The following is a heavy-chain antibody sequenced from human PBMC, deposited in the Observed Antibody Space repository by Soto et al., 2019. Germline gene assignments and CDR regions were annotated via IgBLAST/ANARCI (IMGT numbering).Heavy chain of an antibody. Sequence: GASVKVSCKASGGTFSSYAISWVRQAPGQGLEWMGGIIPIFGTANYAQKFQGRVTITADESTSTAYMELSSLRSEDTAVYYCARVQLGDSKYYFAYWGQGTLVTVSS. V-gene: IGHV1-69*13. CDR3: ARVQLGDSKYYFAY. CDR2: IIPIFGTA. CDR1: GGTFSSYA. D-gene: IGHD4-17*01. J-gene: IGHJ4*02.